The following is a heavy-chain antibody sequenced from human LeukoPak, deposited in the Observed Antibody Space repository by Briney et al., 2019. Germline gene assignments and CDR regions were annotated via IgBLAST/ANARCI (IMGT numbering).Heavy chain of an antibody. CDR1: GFPFNKFG. J-gene: IGHJ4*02. CDR2: IRFDGSNK. V-gene: IGHV3-30*02. CDR3: AKEGAYYFDY. Sequence: GESLRLSCEASGFPFNKFGMHWVRQAPGKGLEWVAFIRFDGSNKYYGDSVKGRITISRDQAKNTVYLQMNSLTVDDTAVYYCAKEGAYYFDYCGQGAVVTVSS.